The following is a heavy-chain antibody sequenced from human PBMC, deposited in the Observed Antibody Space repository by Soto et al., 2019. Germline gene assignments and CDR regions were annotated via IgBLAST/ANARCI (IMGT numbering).Heavy chain of an antibody. CDR2: INHGGST. J-gene: IGHJ4*02. Sequence: TLSLTCAVYGESFRDYYWSWIRQPPGKGLEWIGEINHGGSTNYNPSLKSRVTISLDTSKNQFSLKLSSVTAADTAVYYCARGGGGNDYVWGSYRPFDFWGQGTLVTVSS. D-gene: IGHD3-16*02. V-gene: IGHV4-34*01. CDR1: GESFRDYY. CDR3: ARGGGGNDYVWGSYRPFDF.